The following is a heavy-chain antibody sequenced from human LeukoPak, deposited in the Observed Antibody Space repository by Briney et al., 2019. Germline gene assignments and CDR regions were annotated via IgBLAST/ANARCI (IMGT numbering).Heavy chain of an antibody. V-gene: IGHV4-39*01. CDR1: GGSISSSAHY. Sequence: SETLSLTCTVSGGSISSSAHYWGWIRQSPGKGLEWIGSMYNSGSISYNPSLRSRVTITVDTSKNQFSLNFNSVTAADTALYFCARNETSGYFDIWGQGTMVTVSS. CDR3: ARNETSGYFDI. J-gene: IGHJ3*02. D-gene: IGHD3-22*01. CDR2: MYNSGSI.